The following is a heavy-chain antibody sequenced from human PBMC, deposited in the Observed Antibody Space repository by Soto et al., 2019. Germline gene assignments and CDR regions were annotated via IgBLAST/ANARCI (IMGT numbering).Heavy chain of an antibody. Sequence: ASVKVSCKTSGYTFTGYGISWVLQTPGQGLEWMGWISAYNGNTNYAQKLQGRVTMTTDTSTSTAYMELRSLRSDDTAVYYCARVPHYKTSVRYFRHWGQGTLLTLSS. CDR2: ISAYNGNT. D-gene: IGHD3-10*01. CDR1: GYTFTGYG. V-gene: IGHV1-18*01. CDR3: ARVPHYKTSVRYFRH. J-gene: IGHJ1*01.